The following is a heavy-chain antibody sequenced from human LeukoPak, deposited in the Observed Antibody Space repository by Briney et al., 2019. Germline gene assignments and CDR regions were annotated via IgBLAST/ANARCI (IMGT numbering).Heavy chain of an antibody. CDR3: AKDYDSSGYYYYGNYFDY. V-gene: IGHV3-23*01. Sequence: AGGSLRLSCAASGFTFSHYTMTWVRQAPGRGLEWVSSINGSGDATKYADSVMGRFTISRDNSRNTVSLQMNSLRADDTAVYYCAKDYDSSGYYYYGNYFDYWGQGTLVTVSS. J-gene: IGHJ4*02. CDR2: INGSGDAT. D-gene: IGHD3-22*01. CDR1: GFTFSHYT.